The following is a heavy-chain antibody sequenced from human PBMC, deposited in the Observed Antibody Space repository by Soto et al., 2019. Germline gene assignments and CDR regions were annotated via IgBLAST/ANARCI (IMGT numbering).Heavy chain of an antibody. CDR3: ARDFGGIVVASFGFDY. V-gene: IGHV3-11*06. CDR1: GFTFSDYY. CDR2: ISSSSSYT. D-gene: IGHD3-22*01. J-gene: IGHJ4*02. Sequence: QVQLVESGGGLVKPGGSLRLSCAASGFTFSDYYMSWIRQAPGKGLEWVSYISSSSSYTNYADSVKGRFTISRDNAKNSLYLQMNSLRAEDTAVYYCARDFGGIVVASFGFDYWGQGTLVTVSS.